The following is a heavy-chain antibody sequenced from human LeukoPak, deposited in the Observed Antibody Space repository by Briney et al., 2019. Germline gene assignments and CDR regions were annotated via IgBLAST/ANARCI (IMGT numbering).Heavy chain of an antibody. J-gene: IGHJ6*03. CDR1: GFTFSSYA. V-gene: IGHV3-21*06. D-gene: IGHD1-26*01. CDR2: ITSSGSYI. CDR3: ARDPYSGTYGGYYYYYMDV. Sequence: PGGSLRLSCAASGFTFSSYAMSWVRQAPARGLEWVSSITSSGSYIYYADSVKGRFTISRDNAENSLYLQMNSLRAEDTAVYYCARDPYSGTYGGYYYYYMDVWGKGTTVTVSS.